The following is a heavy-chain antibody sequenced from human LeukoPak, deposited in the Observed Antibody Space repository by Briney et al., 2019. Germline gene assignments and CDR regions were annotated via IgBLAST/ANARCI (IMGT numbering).Heavy chain of an antibody. Sequence: LETLSLTCAVSGGSISSTNWWSWVRQPPGKGLEWIGEIYHFGSTNYNPSLKSRVTISVDKSKNHFSLNLSSVTAADTAVYYCARGPTVTTTKNYFDCWGQGTLVTVSS. D-gene: IGHD4-17*01. CDR2: IYHFGST. CDR3: ARGPTVTTTKNYFDC. J-gene: IGHJ4*02. CDR1: GGSISSTNW. V-gene: IGHV4-4*02.